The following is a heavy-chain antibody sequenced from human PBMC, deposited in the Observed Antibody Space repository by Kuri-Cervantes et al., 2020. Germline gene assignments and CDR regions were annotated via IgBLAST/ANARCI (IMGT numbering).Heavy chain of an antibody. V-gene: IGHV3-21*01. CDR1: GFTFSSYS. J-gene: IGHJ4*02. CDR2: ISSSSSYI. CDR3: ARGPGVGAAGDY. D-gene: IGHD6-13*01. Sequence: GGSLRLSCAASGFTFSSYSMNWVRQAPGKGLEWVSSISSSSSYIYYADSVEGRFTISRDNAKNSLYLQMNSLRAEDTAVYYCARGPGVGAAGDYWGQGTLVTVSS.